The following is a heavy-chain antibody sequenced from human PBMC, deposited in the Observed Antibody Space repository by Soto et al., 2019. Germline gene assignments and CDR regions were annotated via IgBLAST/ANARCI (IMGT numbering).Heavy chain of an antibody. Sequence: GGSLRLSCAASGFTFSSYGMHWVRQAPGKGLEWVAVISYDGSNKYYADSVKGRFTISRDNSKNTLYLQMNSLRAEDTAVYYCAKDRIGLLWFGESFDYWGQGTLVTVSS. CDR1: GFTFSSYG. CDR2: ISYDGSNK. J-gene: IGHJ4*02. V-gene: IGHV3-30*18. CDR3: AKDRIGLLWFGESFDY. D-gene: IGHD3-10*01.